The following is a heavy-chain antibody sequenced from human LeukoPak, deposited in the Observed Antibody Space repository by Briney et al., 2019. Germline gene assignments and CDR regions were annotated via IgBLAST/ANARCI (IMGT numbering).Heavy chain of an antibody. Sequence: GASVKVSCEASGYTFTSYGISWVRQAPGQGLEWMGWISAYNGNTNYAQKLQGRVTMTTDTSTSTAYMELRSLRSDDTAVYYCARDLLGYCSGGSCPKMDVWGQGTTVTVSS. V-gene: IGHV1-18*01. D-gene: IGHD2-15*01. J-gene: IGHJ6*02. CDR3: ARDLLGYCSGGSCPKMDV. CDR1: GYTFTSYG. CDR2: ISAYNGNT.